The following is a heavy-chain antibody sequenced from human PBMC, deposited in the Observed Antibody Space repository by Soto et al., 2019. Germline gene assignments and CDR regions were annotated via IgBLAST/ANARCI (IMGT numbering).Heavy chain of an antibody. J-gene: IGHJ6*03. CDR3: AKDYYGDYVDYYYYMDV. V-gene: IGHV3-30*18. D-gene: IGHD4-17*01. CDR2: ISYDGSNK. CDR1: GFTFSSYG. Sequence: GGSLRLSCAASGFTFSSYGMHWVRQAPGKGLEWVAVISYDGSNKYYADSVKGRFTISRDNSKNTLYLQMNSLRAEDTAVYYCAKDYYGDYVDYYYYMDVWGKGTTVTVSS.